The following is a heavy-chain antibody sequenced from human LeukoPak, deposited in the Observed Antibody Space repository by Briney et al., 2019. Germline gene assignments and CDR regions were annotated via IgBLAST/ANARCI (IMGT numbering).Heavy chain of an antibody. CDR1: GGSISTTTYY. J-gene: IGHJ4*02. Sequence: SETLSLTCTVSGGSISTTTYYWGWIRQPPGKGLEWIGTIYYRGSTYYTPSLKSRVTISVDTSKNQFSLKLDSVTAADTAVYFCAATPPRLKYYFDFWGQGTPVTVSS. CDR3: AATPPRLKYYFDF. CDR2: IYYRGST. V-gene: IGHV4-39*01.